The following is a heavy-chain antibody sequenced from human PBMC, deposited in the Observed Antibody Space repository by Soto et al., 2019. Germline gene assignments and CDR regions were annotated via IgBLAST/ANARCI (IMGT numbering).Heavy chain of an antibody. CDR1: GGSISSDGYY. CDR3: VRYCSTTKCPFDY. J-gene: IGHJ4*02. V-gene: IGHV4-30-4*08. CDR2: IYHSGDT. D-gene: IGHD2-2*01. Sequence: PSETLSLTCTVSGGSISSDGYYWSWIRQHPEKGLEYIGYIYHSGDTYYTPSLKSRVTLSVDTSKNQFSLNLSSVTAADTAVYYCVRYCSTTKCPFDYWGQGTLVTVSS.